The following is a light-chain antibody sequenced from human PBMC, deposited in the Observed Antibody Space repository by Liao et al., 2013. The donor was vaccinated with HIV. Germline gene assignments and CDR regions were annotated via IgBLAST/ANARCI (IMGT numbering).Light chain of an antibody. CDR2: YDS. Sequence: SYVVTQPPSVSVAPGQTARITCGGNNIGSKSVHWYQQKPGQAPVLVIYYDSKRPSGIPERFSGSNSGNTATLTISGTQAMDEADYYCQAWDSSTFYVFGTGTKVTVL. CDR3: QAWDSSTFYV. V-gene: IGLV3-21*01. J-gene: IGLJ1*01. CDR1: NIGSKS.